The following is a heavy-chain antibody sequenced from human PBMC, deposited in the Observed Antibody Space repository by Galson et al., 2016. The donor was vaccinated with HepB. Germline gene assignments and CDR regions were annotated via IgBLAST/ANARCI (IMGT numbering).Heavy chain of an antibody. Sequence: SLRLSCAASGLTFSNAWMSWVRQAPGKGLEWIGDIYHSGNTNYMPSLQSRVTILVDNSKNQFSLRLTAVTAADAAVYYCASVDYYYAMDVWGQGTTVTVSS. J-gene: IGHJ6*02. CDR2: IYHSGNT. V-gene: IGHV4-4*02. CDR1: GLTFSNAW. CDR3: ASVDYYYAMDV. D-gene: IGHD4-23*01.